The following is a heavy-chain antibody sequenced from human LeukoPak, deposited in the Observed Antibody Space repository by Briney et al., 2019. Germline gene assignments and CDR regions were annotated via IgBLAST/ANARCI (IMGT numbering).Heavy chain of an antibody. Sequence: SETLSLTCAVSGGSITSSKYFWGWIRQPPGKELELVGIISYSGSTDYNPSLKSRVTISTDTSTNQFSLKLTSVTAADTAVYYCAGLGVMVLVYQFEYWGRGTPVTVSS. CDR3: AGLGVMVLVYQFEY. D-gene: IGHD2-8*01. J-gene: IGHJ4*02. V-gene: IGHV4-39*07. CDR1: GGSITSSKYF. CDR2: ISYSGST.